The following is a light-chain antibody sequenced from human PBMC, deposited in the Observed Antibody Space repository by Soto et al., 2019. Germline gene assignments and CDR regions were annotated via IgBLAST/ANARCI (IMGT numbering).Light chain of an antibody. V-gene: IGLV4-60*02. CDR2: LDRSGSY. CDR3: ETWYSNTHKV. CDR1: SGHNTYI. Sequence: QPVLTQSSSASASLGSSVKLTCIPSSGHNTYIIAWHQQQPGKAPRFLMTLDRSGSYNRGSGVPDRFSGSSSGADRYLTISNLQFEDEGDYYCETWYSNTHKVFGGGTKLTVL. J-gene: IGLJ3*02.